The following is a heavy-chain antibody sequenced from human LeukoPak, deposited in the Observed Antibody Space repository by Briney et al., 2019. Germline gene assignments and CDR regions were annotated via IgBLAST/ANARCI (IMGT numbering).Heavy chain of an antibody. CDR3: ARGSIRNFDY. CDR2: IKQDGSEK. J-gene: IGHJ4*02. D-gene: IGHD2/OR15-2a*01. CDR1: GLTFSSYW. V-gene: IGHV3-7*01. Sequence: GGSLRLSCAASGLTFSSYWMSWVRQAPGKGLEWVANIKQDGSEKYYVDSVKGRFTISRDNAKNSLYLQMNSLRAEDTAVYYCARGSIRNFDYWGQGTLVTVSS.